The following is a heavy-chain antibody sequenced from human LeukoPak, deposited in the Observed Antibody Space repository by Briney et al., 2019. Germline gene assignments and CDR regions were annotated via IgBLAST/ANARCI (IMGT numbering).Heavy chain of an antibody. D-gene: IGHD5-18*01. CDR1: GFTFSSYG. CDR2: IWYDGSNK. Sequence: HPGGSLRLSCAASGFTFSSYGMHWVRQAPGKGLEWVAVIWYDGSNKYYADSVKGRFTISRDNSKNTLYLQMNSLRAEDTAVYYCARRGRQLEKTGPKTLSHLTRSYFDYWGQGTLVTVSS. V-gene: IGHV3-33*01. J-gene: IGHJ4*02. CDR3: ARRGRQLEKTGPKTLSHLTRSYFDY.